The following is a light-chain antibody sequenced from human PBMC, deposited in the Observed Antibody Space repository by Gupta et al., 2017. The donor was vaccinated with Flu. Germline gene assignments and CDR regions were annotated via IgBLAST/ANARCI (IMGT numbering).Light chain of an antibody. V-gene: IGLV3-19*01. J-gene: IGLJ1*01. CDR2: GKN. Sequence: QGDSLRSYYASWYQQKPGQAPVLVIYGKNNRPSGIPDRFSGSSSGNTASLTITGAQAEDEADYYCNSRDSSAMGVFGTGTKVTVL. CDR3: NSRDSSAMGV. CDR1: SLRSYY.